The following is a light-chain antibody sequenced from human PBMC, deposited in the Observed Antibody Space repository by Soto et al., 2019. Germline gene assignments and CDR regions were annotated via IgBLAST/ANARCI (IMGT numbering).Light chain of an antibody. J-gene: IGKJ2*01. Sequence: DLQMTQSPSSLSASVGDRVTITCRASQIISNYLNWYQQKPGKAPKLLIYAASNLQSGVTSRFRGSRSGTDFTLTISSLQPEDFATYYCQQSFNTPYTFGQGTKLEI. CDR1: QIISNY. V-gene: IGKV1-39*01. CDR3: QQSFNTPYT. CDR2: AAS.